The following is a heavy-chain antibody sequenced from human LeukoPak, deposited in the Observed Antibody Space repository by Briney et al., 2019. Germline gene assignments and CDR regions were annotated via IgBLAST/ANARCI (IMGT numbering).Heavy chain of an antibody. J-gene: IGHJ5*02. CDR3: ARDSGTTGEVKFDP. V-gene: IGHV4-4*07. D-gene: IGHD3-10*01. CDR1: GGSISSYY. CDR2: IYGSGST. Sequence: SETLSLTCSVSGGSISSYYWSWIQQPAGKGLEWIGRIYGSGSTDYNPSLKSRVTMSIDTSKNQFSLNLISVTAADTAVYYCARDSGTTGEVKFDPWGQGTLITVSS.